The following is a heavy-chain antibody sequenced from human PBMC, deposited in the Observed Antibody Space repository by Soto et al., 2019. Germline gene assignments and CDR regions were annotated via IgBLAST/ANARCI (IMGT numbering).Heavy chain of an antibody. CDR2: ISWNSGSI. Sequence: EVQLVESGGGLVQPGRSLRLSCAASGFTFDDYAMHWVRQAPGRGLEWVSGISWNSGSIGYADSVKGRFTISRDNAKNSLYLQMNSLRAEDTALYYCTKSGGNRMRYLDYWGQGTLVTVSS. D-gene: IGHD2-15*01. CDR1: GFTFDDYA. J-gene: IGHJ4*02. CDR3: TKSGGNRMRYLDY. V-gene: IGHV3-9*01.